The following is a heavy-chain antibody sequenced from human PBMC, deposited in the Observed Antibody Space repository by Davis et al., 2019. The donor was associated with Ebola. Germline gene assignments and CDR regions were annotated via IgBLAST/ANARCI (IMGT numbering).Heavy chain of an antibody. CDR2: VSHTGST. Sequence: SETLSLTCRVSGSSISSGYYWAWFRQPPARRLEWIGSVSHTGSTFYNPSIRSRVTVAGDTSTNQFSLKLSSVTAADTAVYYCARGPDWFDPWGQGTLVTVSS. CDR3: ARGPDWFDP. J-gene: IGHJ5*02. CDR1: GSSISSGYY. V-gene: IGHV4-38-2*02.